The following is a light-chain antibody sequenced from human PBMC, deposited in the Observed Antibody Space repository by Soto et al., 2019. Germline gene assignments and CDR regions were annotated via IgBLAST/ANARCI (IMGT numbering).Light chain of an antibody. CDR1: QSVSSSY. J-gene: IGKJ1*01. Sequence: EIVLTQSPGTLSLSPGERATLSCRASQSVSSSYLAWYQQKPGQAPRLLIYSATNRATGTPDRFSGSGSGTDFTLTISRLETEDFAVFYCQQYGSSLWTFGQGTKVEIK. V-gene: IGKV3-20*01. CDR3: QQYGSSLWT. CDR2: SAT.